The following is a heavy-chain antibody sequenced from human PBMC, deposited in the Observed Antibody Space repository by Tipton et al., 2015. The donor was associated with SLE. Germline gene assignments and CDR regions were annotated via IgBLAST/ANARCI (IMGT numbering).Heavy chain of an antibody. V-gene: IGHV4-34*01. Sequence: TLSLTCSVYGGSFSGYYWSWIRQPPGKGLEWIGEINHSGITNYNPSLKSRVTISVDTSKNQFSLKMSSVTAADTAVYYCARWETTSSGFDYWGQGTLVTFSS. J-gene: IGHJ4*02. CDR1: GGSFSGYY. D-gene: IGHD6-25*01. CDR2: INHSGIT. CDR3: ARWETTSSGFDY.